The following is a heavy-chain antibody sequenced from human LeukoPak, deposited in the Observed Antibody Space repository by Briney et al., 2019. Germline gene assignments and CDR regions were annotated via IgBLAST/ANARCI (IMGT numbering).Heavy chain of an antibody. D-gene: IGHD1-1*01. V-gene: IGHV1-69*01. Sequence: SVKVSCKASGGTFSSYAISWVRQAPGQGLEWMGGIIPIFGTANYAQKFQGRVTITADESTSTAYMELSSLRSEDTAVYYCATDLDGTPGTYYFDYWGQGTLVTVSS. J-gene: IGHJ4*02. CDR2: IIPIFGTA. CDR3: ATDLDGTPGTYYFDY. CDR1: GGTFSSYA.